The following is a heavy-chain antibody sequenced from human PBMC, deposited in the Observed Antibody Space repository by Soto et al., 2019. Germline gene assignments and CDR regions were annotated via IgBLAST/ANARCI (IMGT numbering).Heavy chain of an antibody. CDR1: GFTFSSYG. D-gene: IGHD3-22*01. CDR3: AKGDLKYYYDSSPYYFDY. CDR2: ISYDGSNK. Sequence: QVQLVESGGGVVQPGRSLRLSCAASGFTFSSYGMHWVRQAPGKGLEWVAVISYDGSNKYYADSVKGRFTISRDNSKNTLYLQMNSLRAEDTAVYYCAKGDLKYYYDSSPYYFDYWGQGTLVTVSS. J-gene: IGHJ4*02. V-gene: IGHV3-30*18.